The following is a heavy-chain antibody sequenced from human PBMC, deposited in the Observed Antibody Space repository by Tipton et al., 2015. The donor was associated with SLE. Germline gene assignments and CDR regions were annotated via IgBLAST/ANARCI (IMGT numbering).Heavy chain of an antibody. V-gene: IGHV3-53*01. D-gene: IGHD3-16*01. J-gene: IGHJ2*01. CDR1: GFTVSRNY. CDR3: ARGTAVGGGWYFDL. Sequence: SLRLSCAASGFTVSRNYMSWVRQAPGKGLEWVSGIYSGGTTYYADSVKGRFTISRDNSKNTLYLQMNSLRADDTAVYYCARGTAVGGGWYFDLWGRGTLVTVSS. CDR2: IYSGGTT.